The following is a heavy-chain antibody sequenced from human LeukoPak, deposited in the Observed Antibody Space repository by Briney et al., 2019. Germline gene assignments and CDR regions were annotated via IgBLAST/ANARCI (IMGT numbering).Heavy chain of an antibody. Sequence: NPSETLSLTCTVSGGSMSYYYWSWIRQPPGQGLEWIGYIEDRGTDIEDRGTITYNPSLKSRVTISLDTSKNQFYLKLRSVTAADTAVYHCVRHGLPDWNYDYWGLGILVTVSS. CDR1: GGSMSYYY. D-gene: IGHD1-7*01. CDR2: DIEDRGTI. V-gene: IGHV4-59*08. J-gene: IGHJ4*02. CDR3: VRHGLPDWNYDY.